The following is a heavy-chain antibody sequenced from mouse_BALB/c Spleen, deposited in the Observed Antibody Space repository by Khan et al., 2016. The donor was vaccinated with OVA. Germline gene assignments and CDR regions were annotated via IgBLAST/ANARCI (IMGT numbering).Heavy chain of an antibody. CDR1: GFSLTDYA. CDR2: IWVSGSK. V-gene: IGHV2-6-5*01. CDR3: ARDAPYYSMDY. Sequence: VQLQESGPGLVAPSQSLSITCTVSGFSLTDYAVSWIRQPPGKGLEWLGVIWVSGSKYYNSVLKPRLSISKDNSKSQVFLKMNSLQTDDTAMYFCARDAPYYSMDYWGQGTSVTVSS. J-gene: IGHJ4*01.